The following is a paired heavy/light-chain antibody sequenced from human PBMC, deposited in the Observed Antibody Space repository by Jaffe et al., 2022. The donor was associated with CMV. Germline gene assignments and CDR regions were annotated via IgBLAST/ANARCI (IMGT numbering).Light chain of an antibody. CDR3: QQYYSLFT. CDR2: AAS. V-gene: IGKV1-8*01. Sequence: AIRMTQSPSSFSASTGDRVTITCRASQGISSYLAWYQQKPGKAPKLLIYAASTLQSGVPSRFSGSGSGTDFTLTISCLQSEDFATYYCQQYYSLFTFGPGTKVDIK. J-gene: IGKJ3*01. CDR1: QGISSY.
Heavy chain of an antibody. Sequence: QVQLQESGPGLVKPSETLSLTCTVSGGSISSYYWSWIRQPAGKGLEWIGRIYTSGSTNYNPSLKSRVTMSVDTSKNQFSLKLSSVTAADTAVYYCATSGAHGTLYYYYGMDVWGQGTTVTVSS. CDR1: GGSISSYY. D-gene: IGHD1-1*01. CDR2: IYTSGST. J-gene: IGHJ6*02. V-gene: IGHV4-4*07. CDR3: ATSGAHGTLYYYYGMDV.